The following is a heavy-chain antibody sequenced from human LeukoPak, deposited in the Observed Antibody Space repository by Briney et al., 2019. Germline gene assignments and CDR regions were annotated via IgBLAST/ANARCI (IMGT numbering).Heavy chain of an antibody. Sequence: GGSLRLSCAASGFIFGRDSMNWVRQAPGRGLEWISYISRDSDIRYYADSVRGRFHISRDNARNSLYLQMNSLRADDTAMYYCARDGSKVQAYGSGSYRAWNPYYYYYMDVWGKGTTVTVSS. J-gene: IGHJ6*03. D-gene: IGHD3-10*01. CDR1: GFIFGRDS. CDR2: ISRDSDIR. V-gene: IGHV3-48*01. CDR3: ARDGSKVQAYGSGSYRAWNPYYYYYMDV.